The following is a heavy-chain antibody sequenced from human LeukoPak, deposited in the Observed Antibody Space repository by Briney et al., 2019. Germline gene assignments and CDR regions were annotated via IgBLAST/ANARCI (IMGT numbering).Heavy chain of an antibody. Sequence: PSETLSLTXTVSGGSISRYYWSCIRQPPGKGLEWIGYIYYSGSTNYNPSLKSRVTISVDTSKNQFSLKLSSVTAADTAVYYCARDVGHFDIWGQGTMVTVSS. V-gene: IGHV4-59*01. J-gene: IGHJ3*02. CDR2: IYYSGST. CDR3: ARDVGHFDI. CDR1: GGSISRYY.